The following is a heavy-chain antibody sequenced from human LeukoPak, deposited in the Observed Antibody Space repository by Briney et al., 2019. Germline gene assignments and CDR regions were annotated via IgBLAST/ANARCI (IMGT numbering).Heavy chain of an antibody. CDR2: ISSSGSTI. V-gene: IGHV3-48*03. Sequence: GGSLRLSCAASGFTFSSYEMNWVRQAPGKGPEWVSYISSSGSTIYYADSVKGRFTISRDNAKNSLYLQMNSLRAEDTAVYYRARDSNLERGKTYYYYYMDVWGKGTTVTVSS. CDR3: ARDSNLERGKTYYYYYMDV. CDR1: GFTFSSYE. D-gene: IGHD1-1*01. J-gene: IGHJ6*03.